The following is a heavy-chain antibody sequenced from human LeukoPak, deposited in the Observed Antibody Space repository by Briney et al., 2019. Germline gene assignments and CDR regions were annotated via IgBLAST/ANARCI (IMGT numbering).Heavy chain of an antibody. Sequence: PSETLSLTCAMHSESSGGDDWTWIRQPPGKGLEWIGEVSPGGSTRYNPSLRSRVTISLDTSRSRFSLRLSSVTTADTGVYYCARDGGTRLGFDPWGQGTLVTVSS. CDR3: ARDGGTRLGFDP. J-gene: IGHJ5*02. D-gene: IGHD3-16*01. CDR2: VSPGGST. CDR1: SESSGGDD. V-gene: IGHV4-34*01.